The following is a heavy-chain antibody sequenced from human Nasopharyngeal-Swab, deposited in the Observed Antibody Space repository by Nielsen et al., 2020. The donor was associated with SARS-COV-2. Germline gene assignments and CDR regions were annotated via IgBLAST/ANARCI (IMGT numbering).Heavy chain of an antibody. CDR2: MNPNSGST. Sequence: WVRQAPGQGLEWMGWMNPNSGSTGYAQKFQGRVTITRNTSISTAYMELSSLRSEDTAVYYCELPSAAYYYYGMDVWGQGTTVTVSS. J-gene: IGHJ6*02. V-gene: IGHV1-8*03. CDR3: ELPSAAYYYYGMDV. D-gene: IGHD2-2*01.